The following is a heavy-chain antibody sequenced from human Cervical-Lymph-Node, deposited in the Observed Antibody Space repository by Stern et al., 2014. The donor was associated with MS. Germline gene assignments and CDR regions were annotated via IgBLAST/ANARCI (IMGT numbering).Heavy chain of an antibody. CDR2: IKQDGSVK. D-gene: IGHD3-3*02. J-gene: IGHJ3*02. CDR1: GFTFSYYW. V-gene: IGHV3-7*01. CDR3: VRDVLGGDDAFDI. Sequence: EMQLVGSGGGLVQPGGSLRLSCAASGFTFSYYWMSWVRQAPGKGLEWVANIKQDGSVKYYVDSVKGRFTISRDNAKNSLYLQMNSLRAEDTAVFYCVRDVLGGDDAFDIWGQGTMVTVSP.